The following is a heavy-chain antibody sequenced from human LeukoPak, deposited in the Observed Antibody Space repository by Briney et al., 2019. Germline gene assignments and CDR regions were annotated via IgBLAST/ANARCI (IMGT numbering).Heavy chain of an antibody. CDR2: IITFLSRT. J-gene: IGHJ6*02. CDR3: ARSPVGVEGDYYSYYGMDV. D-gene: IGHD1-26*01. Sequence: ASVKVSCKASGCTFSNFTLHWVRQAPGQGLEWVGRIITFLSRTHYAQELKDRVTITADKSTGTAYMELSCLRSADTAVYYCARSPVGVEGDYYSYYGMDVWAQGTTVTVSS. V-gene: IGHV1-69*02. CDR1: GCTFSNFT.